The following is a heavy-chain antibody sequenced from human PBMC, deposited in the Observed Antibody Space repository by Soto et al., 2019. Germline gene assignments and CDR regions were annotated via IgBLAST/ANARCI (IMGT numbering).Heavy chain of an antibody. CDR2: IKQDGSAK. V-gene: IGHV3-7*01. CDR3: ARDFYGGFSYGPGDN. D-gene: IGHD2-15*01. J-gene: IGHJ4*02. Sequence: ESGGGLVQPGGSLRLSCVASGFTFWGDWMSWVRPAPGKGLEWVANIKQDGSAKQYLDSVRGRFTISRDNSKNSVYLQMNSLRAEDTALYYCARDFYGGFSYGPGDNWGQGTLVTVSS. CDR1: GFTFWGDW.